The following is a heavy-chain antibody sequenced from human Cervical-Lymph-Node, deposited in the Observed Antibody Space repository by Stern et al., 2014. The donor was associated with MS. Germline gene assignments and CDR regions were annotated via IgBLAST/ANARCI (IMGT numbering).Heavy chain of an antibody. D-gene: IGHD2-15*01. CDR3: TRDPRGYCSGGSCYQGFLDS. V-gene: IGHV3-33*01. CDR2: VWQDGSNK. Sequence: QLVQSGGGVVQPGRSLRLSCAASGFIFRNSGMHWVRQAPGKGLEWVAVVWQDGSNKYYADSVKGRFTISRDNSTNMADLQMNSLRVEDMGIYYCTRDPRGYCSGGSCYQGFLDSWGRGTLVTVSS. J-gene: IGHJ4*02. CDR1: GFIFRNSG.